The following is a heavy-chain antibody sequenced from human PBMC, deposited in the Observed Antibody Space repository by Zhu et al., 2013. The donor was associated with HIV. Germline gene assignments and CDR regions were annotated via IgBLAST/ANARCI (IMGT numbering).Heavy chain of an antibody. CDR3: AGPLNDFWSGLGY. CDR1: GGTFSSHA. J-gene: IGHJ4*02. D-gene: IGHD3-3*01. Sequence: QVQLVQSGAEVKKPGSSVKVSCKASGGTFSSHAISWVRQAPGQGLEWMGWINPNSGGTNYPQKFHGRVTMTRDTSISTAYLEVSRLRSDDTAVYYCAGPLNDFWSGLGYWGQGTLVTVSS. CDR2: INPNSGGT. V-gene: IGHV1-2*02.